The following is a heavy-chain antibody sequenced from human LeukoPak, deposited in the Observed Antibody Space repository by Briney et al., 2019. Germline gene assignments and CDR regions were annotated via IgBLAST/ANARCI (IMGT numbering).Heavy chain of an antibody. D-gene: IGHD3-10*01. J-gene: IGHJ4*02. CDR3: ARVTGSGSYSYFDY. CDR1: GGSISSSSYY. CDR2: IYYSGST. V-gene: IGHV4-39*07. Sequence: PSETLSLTCTVSGGSISSSSYYWGWIRQPPGKGLEWIGSIYYSGSTNYNPSLKSRVTMSVDTSKNQFSLKLSSVTAADTAVYYCARVTGSGSYSYFDYWGQGTLVTVSS.